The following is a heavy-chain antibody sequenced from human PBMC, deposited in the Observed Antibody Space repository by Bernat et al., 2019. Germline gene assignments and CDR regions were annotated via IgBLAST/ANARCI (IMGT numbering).Heavy chain of an antibody. D-gene: IGHD6-6*01. CDR2: IWYDGSNK. V-gene: IGHV3-33*01. Sequence: QVQLVESGGGVVQPGRSLRLSCAASGFTFSSYGMHWVRQAPGKGLEWVAVIWYDGSNKYYADSVKGRFTISRDNSKNTLYLQMNSLRAEDTAVYYCARDPFYESSSSERDYFDYWGQGTLVTVSS. CDR3: ARDPFYESSSSERDYFDY. CDR1: GFTFSSYG. J-gene: IGHJ4*02.